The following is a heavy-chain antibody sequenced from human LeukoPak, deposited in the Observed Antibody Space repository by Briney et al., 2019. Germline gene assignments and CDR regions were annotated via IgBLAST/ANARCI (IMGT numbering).Heavy chain of an antibody. J-gene: IGHJ4*02. Sequence: SETLSLTCTVSGGSISSYYWSWIRQPAGKGLEWIGRIYTSGSTNYNPSLKSRVTMSVDTSKNQFSLKLSSVTAADMAVYYCARITYGDFEGVFDYWGQGTLVTVSS. D-gene: IGHD4-17*01. V-gene: IGHV4-4*07. CDR3: ARITYGDFEGVFDY. CDR1: GGSISSYY. CDR2: IYTSGST.